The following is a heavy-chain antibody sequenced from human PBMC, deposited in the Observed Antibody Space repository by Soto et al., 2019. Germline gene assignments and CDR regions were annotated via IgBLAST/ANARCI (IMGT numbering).Heavy chain of an antibody. D-gene: IGHD2-15*01. J-gene: IGHJ6*03. Sequence: PSETLSLTCTVSGGSISSGGYYWSWIRQHPGKGLGWIGYIYYSGSTYYNPSLKSRVTISVDTSKNQFSLKLSSVTAADTAVYYCARNLKVVVVAATTRSWPAYYYYYMDVWGKGTTVTVSS. CDR2: IYYSGST. CDR1: GGSISSGGYY. CDR3: ARNLKVVVVAATTRSWPAYYYYYMDV. V-gene: IGHV4-31*03.